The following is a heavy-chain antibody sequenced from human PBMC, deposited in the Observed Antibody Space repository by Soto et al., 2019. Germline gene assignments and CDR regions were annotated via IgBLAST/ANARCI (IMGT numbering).Heavy chain of an antibody. CDR1: GGTFSTYG. V-gene: IGHV1-3*01. CDR3: ARYLPVGLFYYYGMDV. CDR2: INAGNGNT. Sequence: ASVKVSCKASGGTFSTYGINWVRQAPGQGLEWMGWINAGNGNTKYSQKFQGRVTITRDTSASTAYMELSSLRSEDTAVYYCARYLPVGLFYYYGMDVWGQGTTVTVSS. J-gene: IGHJ6*02. D-gene: IGHD2-2*01.